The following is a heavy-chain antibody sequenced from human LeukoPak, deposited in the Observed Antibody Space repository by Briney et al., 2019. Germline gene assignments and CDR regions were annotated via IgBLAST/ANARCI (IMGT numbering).Heavy chain of an antibody. CDR3: AKDLTPTVTTGFDY. J-gene: IGHJ4*02. Sequence: GGSLRLSCAASGFTFSSYWMSWVRQAPGKGLEWVSAISGSGGSIYYADSVKGRFTISRDNSKNTLYLQMNSLRAEDTAVYYCAKDLTPTVTTGFDYWGQGTLVTVSS. D-gene: IGHD4-17*01. CDR2: ISGSGGSI. V-gene: IGHV3-23*01. CDR1: GFTFSSYW.